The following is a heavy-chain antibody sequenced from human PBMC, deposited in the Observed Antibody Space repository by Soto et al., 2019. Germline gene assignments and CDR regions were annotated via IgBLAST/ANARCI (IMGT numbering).Heavy chain of an antibody. CDR2: INYSGNT. J-gene: IGHJ5*02. Sequence: PSETLSLTCTVSGDSISSSRHYWGWIRQPPGKGLEWIGSINYSGNTYYNPSLKSRLTISIDTSKNQFSLRLSSVTAADTAVYYCATLPPRIVVSLLPIPTWGQGILVTVSS. CDR1: GDSISSSRHY. V-gene: IGHV4-39*01. D-gene: IGHD2-21*01. CDR3: ATLPPRIVVSLLPIPT.